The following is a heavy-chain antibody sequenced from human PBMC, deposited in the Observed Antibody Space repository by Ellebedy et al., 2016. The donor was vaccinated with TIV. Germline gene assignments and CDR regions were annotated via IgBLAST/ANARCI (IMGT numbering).Heavy chain of an antibody. CDR1: GASFSSRSYY. J-gene: IGHJ5*02. V-gene: IGHV4-39*02. D-gene: IGHD6-13*01. CDR2: IYYSGST. CDR3: ARELRPRVAAGTWGRSGRFDP. Sequence: MPSETLSLTCTVSGASFSSRSYYWGRIRQPPGKGLEWIGNIYYSGSTYYSPSLKSRVTISVDTSKNQFSLKLSSVTAADTAVYYCARELRPRVAAGTWGRSGRFDPWGQGTLVTVSS.